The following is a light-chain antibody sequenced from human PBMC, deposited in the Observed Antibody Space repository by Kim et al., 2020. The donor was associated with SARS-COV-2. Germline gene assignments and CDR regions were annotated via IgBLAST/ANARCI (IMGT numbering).Light chain of an antibody. Sequence: GQAITISCTGSSSDVGGYNYVSWYQQHPNKAPILVIYDVTERPSGVSNRFSGSKSGNTASLTTSGLQTEDEGDYYCTSYTSSSTYVFGTGTKVTVL. CDR1: SSDVGGYNY. V-gene: IGLV2-14*03. J-gene: IGLJ1*01. CDR2: DVT. CDR3: TSYTSSSTYV.